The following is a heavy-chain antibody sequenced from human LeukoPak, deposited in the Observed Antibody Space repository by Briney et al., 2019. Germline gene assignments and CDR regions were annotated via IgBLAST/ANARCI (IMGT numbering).Heavy chain of an antibody. V-gene: IGHV3-23*01. CDR1: GFTFSSYA. J-gene: IGHJ4*02. CDR3: ARGGVVPAARPFDY. CDR2: ISGSGGST. D-gene: IGHD2-2*01. Sequence: PGGSLRLSCAASGFTFSSYAMSWVRQAPGKGLEWVSAISGSGGSTYYADSVKGRFTISRDNAKNSLYLQMNSLRAEDTAVYYCARGGVVPAARPFDYWGQGTLVTVSS.